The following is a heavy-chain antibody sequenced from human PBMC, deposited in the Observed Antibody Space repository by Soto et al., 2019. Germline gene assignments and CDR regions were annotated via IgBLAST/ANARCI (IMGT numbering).Heavy chain of an antibody. CDR1: GFTFSSYG. D-gene: IGHD3-10*01. CDR2: ISYDGSNK. J-gene: IGHJ6*02. Sequence: QVQLVESGGGVVQPGRSLRLSCAASGFTFSSYGMHWVRQAPGKGLEWVAVISYDGSNKYYADSVKGRFTISRDNSKNTLYLQMNSLRAEDTAVYYCAKAWGNAIWFGSYGMDVWGQGTTVTVSS. V-gene: IGHV3-30*18. CDR3: AKAWGNAIWFGSYGMDV.